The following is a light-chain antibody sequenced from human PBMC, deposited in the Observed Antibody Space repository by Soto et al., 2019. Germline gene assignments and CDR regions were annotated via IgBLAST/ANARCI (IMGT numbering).Light chain of an antibody. J-gene: IGLJ7*01. Sequence: QLVLTQSPSASASLGASVKVTCTLSSGHSNYAIAWHQQPPEKGPRYLMKVSSGGSHIKGDGIPDRFSGSSSGAERYLFISSLQSEDEADYYCQTWGTGSAIVVFGGGTQLTVL. CDR3: QTWGTGSAIVV. CDR1: SGHSNYA. CDR2: VSSGGSH. V-gene: IGLV4-69*01.